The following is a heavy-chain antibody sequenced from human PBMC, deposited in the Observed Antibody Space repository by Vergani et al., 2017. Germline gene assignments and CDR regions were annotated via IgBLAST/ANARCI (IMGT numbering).Heavy chain of an antibody. CDR1: GGSFSGYY. J-gene: IGHJ4*02. CDR2: INHSGST. V-gene: IGHV4-34*01. Sequence: QVQLQQWGAGLLKPSETLSLTCAVYGGSFSGYYWSWIRQPPGKGLEWIGEINHSGSTNYNPSLKSRVTISVDTSKKQFSLKLRSVTAADTAVYYCERRRGGYCSSTSCTQGGYFDYWGQGTLVTVSS. D-gene: IGHD2-2*01. CDR3: ERRRGGYCSSTSCTQGGYFDY.